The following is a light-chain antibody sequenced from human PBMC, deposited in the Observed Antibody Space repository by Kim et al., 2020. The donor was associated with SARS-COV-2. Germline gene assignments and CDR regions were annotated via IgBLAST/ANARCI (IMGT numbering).Light chain of an antibody. V-gene: IGKV3-20*01. CDR3: QQYGGSSWT. CDR1: QSVTNNF. J-gene: IGKJ1*01. CDR2: GAS. Sequence: APGDRVTPSCRASQSVTNNFLAWFQQKPGQVPRLLIYGASNRATGVPDRFSGSGSGTDFTLTIDRLEPEDFAVYYCQQYGGSSWTFGQGTKVEIK.